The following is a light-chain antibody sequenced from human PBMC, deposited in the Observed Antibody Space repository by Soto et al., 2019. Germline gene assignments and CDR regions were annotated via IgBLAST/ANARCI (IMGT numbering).Light chain of an antibody. CDR3: KIYGSSLFT. CDR2: GAS. V-gene: IGKV3-20*01. J-gene: IGKJ3*01. Sequence: EIVLTQSPGTLSLSPGERATLSCRASQSVRSSDLAWYQQKPGQAPRLLMYGASSRAAGIPDRFSGSGSGPAFTLTSSRLATEDFAVYYCKIYGSSLFTFGPGTTVDIK. CDR1: QSVRSSD.